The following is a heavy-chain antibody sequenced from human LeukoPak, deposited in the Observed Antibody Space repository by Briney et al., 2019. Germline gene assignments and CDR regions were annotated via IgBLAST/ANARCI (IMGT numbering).Heavy chain of an antibody. J-gene: IGHJ4*02. D-gene: IGHD3-22*01. Sequence: SETLSLTCSVSGDSISSYYWTWIRQTPGKGLEWIAYIHYNGNTKSNPSLKSRVTISLDTSKNQFSLKLTSLTAADTAVYYCARGVDSGYPDYRGQGTLVTVSS. CDR3: ARGVDSGYPDY. CDR2: IHYNGNT. CDR1: GDSISSYY. V-gene: IGHV4-59*01.